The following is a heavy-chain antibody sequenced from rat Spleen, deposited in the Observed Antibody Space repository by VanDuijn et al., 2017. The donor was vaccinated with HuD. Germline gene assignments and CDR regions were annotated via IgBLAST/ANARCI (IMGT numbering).Heavy chain of an antibody. CDR1: GFTFSDYY. CDR2: ISYDGSST. CDR3: TRGTYYRH. V-gene: IGHV5-29*01. Sequence: EVQLVESDGGLVQPGRSLKLSCAASGFTFSDYYMAWVRQAPTKGLEWVATISYDGSSTYYRDSVKGRFTFSRDNAKSTLYLQMNSLRPEDTATYYCTRGTYYRHWGQGVMVTVSS. D-gene: IGHD1-12*01. J-gene: IGHJ2*01.